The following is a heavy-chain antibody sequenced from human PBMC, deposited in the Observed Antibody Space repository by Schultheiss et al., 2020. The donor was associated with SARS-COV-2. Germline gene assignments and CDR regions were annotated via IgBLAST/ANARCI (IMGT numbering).Heavy chain of an antibody. CDR1: GFTFSDYY. V-gene: IGHV3-11*06. J-gene: IGHJ4*02. CDR3: ARGGDYYGSGSEYYFDY. CDR2: ILSSGSYT. D-gene: IGHD3-10*01. Sequence: GGSLRLSCAASGFTFSDYYMSWIRQAPGKGLEWVSHILSSGSYTNYADSVKGRFTISRDNSKNTLYLQMNGLRTGDTAVYYCARGGDYYGSGSEYYFDYWGQGTLVTVSS.